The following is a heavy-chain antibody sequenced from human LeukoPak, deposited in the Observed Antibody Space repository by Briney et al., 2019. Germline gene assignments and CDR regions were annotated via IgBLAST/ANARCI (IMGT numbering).Heavy chain of an antibody. D-gene: IGHD2-15*01. CDR3: TTSNRVVVAATRGYC. CDR1: GFTFSNAW. V-gene: IGHV3-15*01. Sequence: GGSLRLSCAASGFTFSNAWMSWVRQAPGKGLEWVGRIKSKTDGGTTDYAAPVKGRFTISRDDSKNTLYLQMNSLKTEDTAVYYCTTSNRVVVAATRGYCWGQGTLVTVSS. CDR2: IKSKTDGGTT. J-gene: IGHJ4*02.